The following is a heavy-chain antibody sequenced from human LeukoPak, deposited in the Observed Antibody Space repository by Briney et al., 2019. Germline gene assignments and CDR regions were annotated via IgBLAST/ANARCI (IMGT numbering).Heavy chain of an antibody. CDR2: IYSGGST. V-gene: IGHV3-66*01. J-gene: IGHJ4*02. CDR1: GFTVSSNH. CDR3: ASPHYYDSSGPEYY. Sequence: GSLRLSCTASGFTVSSNHMTWVRQAPGKGLEWVSVIYSGGSTYYADSVKGRFTISRDNSKNTLYLQMNSLRAEDTAVYYCASPHYYDSSGPEYYWGQGTLVTVSS. D-gene: IGHD3-22*01.